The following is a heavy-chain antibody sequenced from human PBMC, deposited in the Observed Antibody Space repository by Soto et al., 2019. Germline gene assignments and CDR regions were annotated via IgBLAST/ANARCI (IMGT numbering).Heavy chain of an antibody. V-gene: IGHV4-34*01. Sequence: SETLSLTCAVYGGSFSGYYWSWIRQPPGKGLEWIGEINHSGSTNYNPSLKSRVTISVDTSKNQFSLKLSSVTAADTAVYYCARGRGYSEGYALSRWFDPWGQGTLVSVSS. CDR1: GGSFSGYY. CDR3: ARGRGYSEGYALSRWFDP. CDR2: INHSGST. J-gene: IGHJ5*02. D-gene: IGHD5-18*01.